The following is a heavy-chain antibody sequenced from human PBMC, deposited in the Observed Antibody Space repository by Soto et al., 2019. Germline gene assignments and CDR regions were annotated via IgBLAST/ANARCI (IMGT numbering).Heavy chain of an antibody. D-gene: IGHD6-6*01. V-gene: IGHV1-2*02. J-gene: IGHJ5*02. Sequence: SVKVSCKASGFSFTGYYIHWLRQAPGQGLEWMGWINAHSGGTEYAQKFQGRVTLTRDTSIATAYLTLTSLTSDDTALYYCAKDLTRQLAYWLDPWGQGTQVTSPQ. CDR3: AKDLTRQLAYWLDP. CDR1: GFSFTGYY. CDR2: INAHSGGT.